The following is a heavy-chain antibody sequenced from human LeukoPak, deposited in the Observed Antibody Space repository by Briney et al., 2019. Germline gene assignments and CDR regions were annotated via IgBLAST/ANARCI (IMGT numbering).Heavy chain of an antibody. V-gene: IGHV3-23*01. J-gene: IGHJ3*02. CDR2: ISGSGSTT. Sequence: GGSLRLSCAASGFTFSSYAMNWVRQAPGKGLEWVSAISGSGSTTYYADSVKGRFTISRDNSKSTLYLQMNSLRAEDTAVYYCAKEKSNTWPDSFDMWGQGTMVTVSS. CDR3: AKEKSNTWPDSFDM. CDR1: GFTFSSYA. D-gene: IGHD4-11*01.